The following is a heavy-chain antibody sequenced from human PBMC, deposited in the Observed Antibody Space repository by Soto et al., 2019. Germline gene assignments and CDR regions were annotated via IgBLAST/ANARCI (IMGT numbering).Heavy chain of an antibody. CDR2: ISPYSGKT. CDR1: GYTFTNND. V-gene: IGHV1-18*01. CDR3: AREGLLLLPDY. D-gene: IGHD3-22*01. Sequence: QIQLVQSGTEVRKPGASAKVSCKTSGYTFTNNDVCWVRQTPGQGLEWMGWISPYSGKTNYARKFKGRVTMTTDTSTSTVYMELTSLTSDDTAVYYCAREGLLLLPDYWGQGTPVTVSS. J-gene: IGHJ4*02.